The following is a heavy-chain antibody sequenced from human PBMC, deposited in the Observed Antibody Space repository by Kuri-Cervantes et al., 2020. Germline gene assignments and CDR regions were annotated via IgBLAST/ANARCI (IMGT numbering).Heavy chain of an antibody. V-gene: IGHV4-4*02. J-gene: IGHJ5*02. CDR3: ARGPPEYGSGKIDP. D-gene: IGHD3-10*01. CDR1: NGSIRGSW. Sequence: SETLSLTCAVSNGSIRGSWWSWVRQPPGKGLEWIAEIFYSGSTNYNPSLKGRVAISVDRSKNEFSLKLNSVTAADTAVYYCARGPPEYGSGKIDPWGQGTLVTVSS. CDR2: IFYSGST.